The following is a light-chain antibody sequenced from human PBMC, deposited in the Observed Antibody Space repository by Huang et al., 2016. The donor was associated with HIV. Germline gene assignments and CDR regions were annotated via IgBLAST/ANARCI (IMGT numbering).Light chain of an antibody. Sequence: DIQMTQSPSSLSASVGDRVTITCQASQDINNYLNWYQQKPGKAPKLLIYDASSVETGGPSRFSGSGSGTDFTFTISSLQSEDFGTYYCQQYDSLVTFGGGTKVAIK. CDR1: QDINNY. CDR2: DAS. J-gene: IGKJ4*01. CDR3: QQYDSLVT. V-gene: IGKV1-33*01.